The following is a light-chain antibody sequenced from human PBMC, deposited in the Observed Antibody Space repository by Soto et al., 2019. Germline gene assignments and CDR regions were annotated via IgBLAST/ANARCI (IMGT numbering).Light chain of an antibody. CDR2: DAS. V-gene: IGKV3-11*01. Sequence: TQSPSTLSASVGDRAILSCRASQSISSALAWYQQKPGQAPRLLIYDASDRATGIPARFSGSRSGTDFTLTISSLEPEDFAVYYCQQRSDWLTFGGGTRVEIK. J-gene: IGKJ4*01. CDR3: QQRSDWLT. CDR1: QSISSA.